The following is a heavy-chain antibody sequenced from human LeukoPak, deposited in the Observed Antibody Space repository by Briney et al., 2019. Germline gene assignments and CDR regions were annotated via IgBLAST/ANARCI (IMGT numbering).Heavy chain of an antibody. CDR1: GGSISGYY. CDR3: ARVAAGTDY. V-gene: IGHV4-34*01. Sequence: SETLSLTCAVYGGSISGYYWSWIRQPPGKGLVWIGEINHSGSTNYNPSLKSRVTISVDTSKNQFSLKLSSETAADTAVYYCARVAAGTDYWGQGTLVTVSS. D-gene: IGHD6-13*01. CDR2: INHSGST. J-gene: IGHJ4*02.